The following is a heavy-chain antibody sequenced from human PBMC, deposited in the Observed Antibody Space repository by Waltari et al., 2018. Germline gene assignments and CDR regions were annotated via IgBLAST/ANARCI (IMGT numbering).Heavy chain of an antibody. D-gene: IGHD2-21*01. CDR3: ATSPGGGGF. CDR1: GFTVSNNY. J-gene: IGHJ4*02. V-gene: IGHV3-66*01. CDR2: IYSGGST. Sequence: EVQLVESGGGLVQPGESLRLSCAASGFTVSNNYMSWVRQAPGKGVEGVSVIYSGGSTQYADSLKDRFTITRDSSKNTLYLQMNSLRVEDTAVYYCATSPGGGGFWGQGTLVTVSS.